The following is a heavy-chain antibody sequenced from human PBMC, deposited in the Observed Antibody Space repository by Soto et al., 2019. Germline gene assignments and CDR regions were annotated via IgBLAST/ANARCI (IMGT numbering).Heavy chain of an antibody. J-gene: IGHJ4*02. V-gene: IGHV4-59*01. D-gene: IGHD3-22*01. CDR2: IYYSGST. Sequence: SETLSLSCTVSGASFSSYYWSWIRQPPGKGLEWIGYIYYSGSTNYNPSLKSRVTISLDTSKNQFSLKLSSVTAADTAVYYCARSRGGYFEYWGQGTLVTVSS. CDR1: GASFSSYY. CDR3: ARSRGGYFEY.